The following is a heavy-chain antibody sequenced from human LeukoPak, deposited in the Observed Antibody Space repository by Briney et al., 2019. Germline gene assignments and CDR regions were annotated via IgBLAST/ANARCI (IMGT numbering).Heavy chain of an antibody. J-gene: IGHJ4*02. CDR2: IHYSGTT. D-gene: IGHD2/OR15-2a*01. CDR1: GGSISAYY. CDR3: ARSRRTSPVEYPRGYSDY. V-gene: IGHV4-59*01. Sequence: SETLSLTCSVSGGSISAYYWSWIRQTPGKRLEWIADIHYSGTTNYNPSLKSRVIISVDTSKNQFSLKVTSVTAADTAVYFCARSRRTSPVEYPRGYSDYWAQGTLVTVSS.